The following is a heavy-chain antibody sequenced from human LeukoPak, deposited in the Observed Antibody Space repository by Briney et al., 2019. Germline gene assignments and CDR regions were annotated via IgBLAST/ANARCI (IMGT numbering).Heavy chain of an antibody. CDR2: IIPIFGTA. D-gene: IGHD3-3*01. Sequence: SVKVSCKASGGTFSSYAISWVRQAPGQGLEWMGGIIPIFGTANYAQKFQGRVTITADESTSTAYMELSSLRSEDTAVYYCATGQNDFWRLGPIYYYYMDVWGKGTTVTVSS. J-gene: IGHJ6*03. V-gene: IGHV1-69*13. CDR3: ATGQNDFWRLGPIYYYYMDV. CDR1: GGTFSSYA.